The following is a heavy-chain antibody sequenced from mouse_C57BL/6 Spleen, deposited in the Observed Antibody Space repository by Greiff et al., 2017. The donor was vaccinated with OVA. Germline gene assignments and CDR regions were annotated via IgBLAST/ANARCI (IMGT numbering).Heavy chain of an antibody. D-gene: IGHD2-4*01. J-gene: IGHJ4*01. Sequence: VQLQQSGPELVKPGASVKISCKASGYSFTGYYMNWVKQSPEKSLEWIGEINPSTGGTTYNQKFKATATLTVDKSSSTAYMQLKSLTSEDSAVYYCARRDYGDAMDYWGQGTSVTVSS. CDR2: INPSTGGT. CDR1: GYSFTGYY. V-gene: IGHV1-42*01. CDR3: ARRDYGDAMDY.